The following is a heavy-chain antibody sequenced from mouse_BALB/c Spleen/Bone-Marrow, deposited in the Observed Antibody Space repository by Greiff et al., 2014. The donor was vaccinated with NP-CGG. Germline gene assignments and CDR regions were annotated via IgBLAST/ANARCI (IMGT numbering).Heavy chain of an antibody. D-gene: IGHD2-3*01. CDR1: GFAFSSYD. V-gene: IGHV5-12-1*01. CDR3: TRHGGYYPYYYAMDY. CDR2: ISHGGGTT. Sequence: DVHLVESGGGLVKPGGSLKLSCAASGFAFSSYDMSWVRQTPEKRLEWVAYISHGGGTTYYSDTAKGRITISRDNAKNTLYLQMSSLKSEDTAIYYCTRHGGYYPYYYAMDYWGQGTSVTVSS. J-gene: IGHJ4*01.